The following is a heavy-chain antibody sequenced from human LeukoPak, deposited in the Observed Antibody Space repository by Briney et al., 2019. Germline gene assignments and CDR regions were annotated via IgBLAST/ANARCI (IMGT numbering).Heavy chain of an antibody. D-gene: IGHD3-10*01. CDR2: INHSGST. CDR3: ARDLSGDGSGSSFDY. J-gene: IGHJ4*02. Sequence: KSSETLSLTCAVYGGSFSGYYWSWIRQPPGKGLEWIGEINHSGSTNYNPSLKSRVTISVDTSKNQFSLQLNSVTPEDTAVYYCARDLSGDGSGSSFDYWGQGTLVTVSS. V-gene: IGHV4-34*01. CDR1: GGSFSGYY.